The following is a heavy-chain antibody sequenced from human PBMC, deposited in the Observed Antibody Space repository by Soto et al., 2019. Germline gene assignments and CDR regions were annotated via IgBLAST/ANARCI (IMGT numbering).Heavy chain of an antibody. Sequence: PGGSLRLSCAASGFTFSSYDMHWVRQATGKGLEWVSAIGTAGDTYYPGSVKGRFTISRENAKNSLYLQMNSLRAGDTAVYYCARDRRRTYYDFWSGFGGAYYYGMDVWGQGTTVTVSS. CDR3: ARDRRRTYYDFWSGFGGAYYYGMDV. CDR2: IGTAGDT. V-gene: IGHV3-13*01. CDR1: GFTFSSYD. D-gene: IGHD3-3*01. J-gene: IGHJ6*02.